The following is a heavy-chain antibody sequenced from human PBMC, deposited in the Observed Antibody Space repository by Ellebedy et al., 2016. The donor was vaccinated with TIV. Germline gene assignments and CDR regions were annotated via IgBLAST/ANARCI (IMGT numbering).Heavy chain of an antibody. J-gene: IGHJ6*02. CDR2: ISAYNGNT. CDR1: GYTFTSYG. V-gene: IGHV1-18*04. CDR3: ARESGSSTSCFPAYYYYGMDV. Sequence: ASVKVSCXASGYTFTSYGISWVRQAPGQGLEWMGWISAYNGNTNYAQKLQGRVTMTTDTSTSTAYMELRSLRSDDTAVYYCARESGSSTSCFPAYYYYGMDVWGQGTTVTVSS. D-gene: IGHD2-2*01.